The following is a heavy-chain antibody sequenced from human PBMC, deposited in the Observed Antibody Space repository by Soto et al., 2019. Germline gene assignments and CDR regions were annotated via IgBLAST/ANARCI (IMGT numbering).Heavy chain of an antibody. CDR1: GFTFSSYA. J-gene: IGHJ3*02. V-gene: IGHV3-23*01. Sequence: RGSLRLSCAASGFTFSSYAMSWVRQAPGKGLEWVSAISGSGGSTYYADSVKGRFTISRDNSKNTLYLQMNSLRAEDTAVYYCAKGKGGSSWYLCAFDIWGQGTMVTVSS. D-gene: IGHD6-13*01. CDR2: ISGSGGST. CDR3: AKGKGGSSWYLCAFDI.